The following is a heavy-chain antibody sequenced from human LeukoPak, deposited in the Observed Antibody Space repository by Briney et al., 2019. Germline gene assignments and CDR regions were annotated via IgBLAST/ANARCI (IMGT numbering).Heavy chain of an antibody. V-gene: IGHV1-18*04. CDR3: ARDPAPHYGSGSYFDY. CDR1: GYTFTSYG. CDR2: ISAYNGNT. D-gene: IGHD3-10*01. J-gene: IGHJ4*02. Sequence: ASVKVSCKASGYTFTSYGISWVRQAPGQGLEWMGWISAYNGNTNYAQKLQGRVTMTTDTSTSIAYMELRSLRSDDTAVYYCARDPAPHYGSGSYFDYWGQGTLVTVSS.